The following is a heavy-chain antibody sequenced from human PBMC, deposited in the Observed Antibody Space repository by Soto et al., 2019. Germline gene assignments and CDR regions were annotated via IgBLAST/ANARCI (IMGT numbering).Heavy chain of an antibody. V-gene: IGHV3-7*01. CDR1: EFTFDKYY. CDR3: ARGNGNYYYGFDV. D-gene: IGHD4-4*01. CDR2: IKPDGSEQ. J-gene: IGHJ6*04. Sequence: PGGSLRLSCAASEFTFDKYYMTWFRQAPGKGPEWVANIKPDGSEQYYVDSVKGRFTISRDNANNSLYLQMNSLRAEDTAVYFCARGNGNYYYGFDVWGKGNTGTVSA.